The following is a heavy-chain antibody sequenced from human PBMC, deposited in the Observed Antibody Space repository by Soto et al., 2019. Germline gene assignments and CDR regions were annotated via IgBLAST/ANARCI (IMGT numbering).Heavy chain of an antibody. CDR2: ISAYNGNT. CDR1: GYTFTSYG. D-gene: IGHD3-16*02. J-gene: IGHJ4*02. CDR3: AREYDYVWGSYRGNFDY. V-gene: IGHV1-18*01. Sequence: ASVKVSCKASGYTFTSYGISWVRQAPGQGLEWMGWISAYNGNTNYAQKLQGRVTMTTDTSTSTAYMELGSLRSDDTAVYYCAREYDYVWGSYRGNFDYWGQGTLVTVSS.